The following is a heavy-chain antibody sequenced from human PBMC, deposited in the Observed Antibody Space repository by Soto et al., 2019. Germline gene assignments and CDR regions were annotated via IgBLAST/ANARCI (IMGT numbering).Heavy chain of an antibody. D-gene: IGHD4-17*01. J-gene: IGHJ3*02. Sequence: GGSLRLSCAASGFTFSDHYMDWVRQAPGKGLEWVGRTRNKANSYTTEYAASVKGRFTISRDDSKNSLYLQMNSLKTEDTAVYYCARSPSTVTNDAFDIWGQGTMVTVSS. CDR2: TRNKANSYTT. CDR1: GFTFSDHY. V-gene: IGHV3-72*01. CDR3: ARSPSTVTNDAFDI.